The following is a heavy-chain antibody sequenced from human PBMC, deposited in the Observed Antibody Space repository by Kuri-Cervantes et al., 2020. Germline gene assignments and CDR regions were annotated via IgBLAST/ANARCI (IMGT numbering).Heavy chain of an antibody. Sequence: GGSLRLSCAASGFTFSSYAMHWVRQAPGKGLEWVAVISYDGSNKYYADSVKGRFTISRDNSKNTLYLQMNSLRAEDTAVYYCAAIAAAGIYYYYYYMDVWGKGTTVTVSS. D-gene: IGHD6-13*01. CDR1: GFTFSSYA. CDR3: AAIAAAGIYYYYYYMDV. V-gene: IGHV3-30-3*01. J-gene: IGHJ6*03. CDR2: ISYDGSNK.